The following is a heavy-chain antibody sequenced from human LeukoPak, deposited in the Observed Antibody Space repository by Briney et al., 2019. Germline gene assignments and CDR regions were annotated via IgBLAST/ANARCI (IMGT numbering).Heavy chain of an antibody. CDR2: VYYTGST. CDR1: GGSITNSNYY. V-gene: IGHV4-39*01. D-gene: IGHD3-3*01. CDR3: ASIRVVTTFYYFYMDI. J-gene: IGHJ6*03. Sequence: SETLSLTCSVSGGSITNSNYYWGWIRQPPGKGLEWFGAVYYTGSTDYNTSLRGRVTLSVDTSRKQFSLRLTSVTAADTAVYYCASIRVVTTFYYFYMDIWGKGTTVTVSS.